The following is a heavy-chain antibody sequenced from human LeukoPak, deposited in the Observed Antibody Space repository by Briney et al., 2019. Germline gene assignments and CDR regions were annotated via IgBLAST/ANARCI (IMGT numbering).Heavy chain of an antibody. CDR1: GYSISSGYY. V-gene: IGHV4-38-2*02. D-gene: IGHD4-23*01. CDR2: IYHSGST. Sequence: SETLSLTCTASGYSISSGYYWGWIRQPPGKGLEWIGSIYHSGSTYYTPSLKSQVTISVDTSKNQFSLKLSSVTAADTAVYYCASLTVLTQTNYWGQGTLVTVSS. J-gene: IGHJ4*02. CDR3: ASLTVLTQTNY.